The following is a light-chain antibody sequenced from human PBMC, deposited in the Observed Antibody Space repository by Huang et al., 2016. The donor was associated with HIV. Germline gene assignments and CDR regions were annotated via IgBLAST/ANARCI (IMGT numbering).Light chain of an antibody. J-gene: IGKJ2*03. CDR3: QQFGSSPPYS. V-gene: IGKV3-20*01. CDR2: GAA. Sequence: IVLTQSPDTLSLSPGERATLSCRASQTVTNNYLAWYQQRPGQAPRLLIYGAATRATGMPDRFSGSGAGTEFTLTISRLEPKDFVVYYCQQFGSSPPYSFGQGTKLEIK. CDR1: QTVTNNY.